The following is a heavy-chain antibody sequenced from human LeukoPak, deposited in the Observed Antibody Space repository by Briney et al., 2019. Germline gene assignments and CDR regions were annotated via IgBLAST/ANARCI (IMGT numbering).Heavy chain of an antibody. CDR2: IKQDGSEK. V-gene: IGHV3-7*01. Sequence: PSETLSLTCTVSGGSISSYYWSWVRQAPGKGLEWVANIKQDGSEKYYVDSVKGRFTISRDNAKNSLYLQMNSLRAEDTAVYYCAGEVVRLRLTDYWGQGTLVTVSS. J-gene: IGHJ4*02. CDR3: AGEVVRLRLTDY. CDR1: GGSISSYY. D-gene: IGHD5-12*01.